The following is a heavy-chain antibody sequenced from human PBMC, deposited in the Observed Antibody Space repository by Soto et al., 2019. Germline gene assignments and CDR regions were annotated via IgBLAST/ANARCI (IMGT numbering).Heavy chain of an antibody. CDR1: GFTFTDSA. D-gene: IGHD5-18*01. CDR2: IRNKVNTYAT. CDR3: TRRRDWTAMDPLDY. J-gene: IGHJ4*02. V-gene: IGHV3-73*02. Sequence: EVQLVESGGGLVQPGESLKLSCAATGFTFTDSAIHWVRQTSGKGLEWVGRIRNKVNTYATAYAASVKGRFTISRDDSMNTVYLQMNSLKTEDTAVYYCTRRRDWTAMDPLDYWGQGTLVTVSS.